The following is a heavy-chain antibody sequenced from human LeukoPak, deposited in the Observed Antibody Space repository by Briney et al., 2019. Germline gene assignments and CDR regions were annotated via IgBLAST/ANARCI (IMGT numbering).Heavy chain of an antibody. CDR1: GYSFTNYW. CDR3: ARHSPGAGLHPDY. CDR2: IYPGDSDT. V-gene: IGHV5-51*01. J-gene: IGHJ4*02. D-gene: IGHD3-10*01. Sequence: GESLKISCKGSGYSFTNYWIGWVRQMPGKGLEWMVIIYPGDSDTRYSPSFQGQVTISADKSISTAYLQWSSLKASDTAMYYCARHSPGAGLHPDYWGQGTLVTVSS.